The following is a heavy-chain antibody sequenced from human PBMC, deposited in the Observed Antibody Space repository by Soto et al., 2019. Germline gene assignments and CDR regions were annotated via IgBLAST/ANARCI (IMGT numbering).Heavy chain of an antibody. J-gene: IGHJ3*02. CDR3: VKAWIWIQLWSSHPSAFDI. CDR2: ISSNGGST. Sequence: GGSLRLSCSASGFTFSSYAMHWVRQAPGKGLEYVSAISSNGGSTYYADTVKGRFTISRDNSKNTLYLQMSSLRAEDTAVYYCVKAWIWIQLWSSHPSAFDIWGQGTMVTVSS. V-gene: IGHV3-64D*08. CDR1: GFTFSSYA. D-gene: IGHD5-18*01.